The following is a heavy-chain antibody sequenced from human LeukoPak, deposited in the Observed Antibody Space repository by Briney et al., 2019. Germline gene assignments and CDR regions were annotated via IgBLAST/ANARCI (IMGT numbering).Heavy chain of an antibody. D-gene: IGHD6-13*01. CDR3: ARDGGYSSSWYYFDY. CDR2: IYTSGST. CDR1: GGSISSYY. J-gene: IGHJ4*02. V-gene: IGHV4-4*07. Sequence: PSETLSLTCTVSGGSISSYYWSWIRQPAGKGLEWIGRIYTSGSTNYNPSLKSRVIMSVDTSKNQFSLKLSSVTAADTAVYYCARDGGYSSSWYYFDYWGQGTLVTVSS.